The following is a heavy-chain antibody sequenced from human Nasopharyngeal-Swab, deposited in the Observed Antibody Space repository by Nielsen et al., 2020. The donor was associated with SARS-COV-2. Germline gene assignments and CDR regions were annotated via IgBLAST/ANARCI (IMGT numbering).Heavy chain of an antibody. V-gene: IGHV3-9*01. CDR1: GFTFDDHA. D-gene: IGHD4-23*01. CDR3: AKDKGRGISPVEGSLDI. J-gene: IGHJ3*02. Sequence: GGSLRLSCAASGFTFDDHAMHWVRQAPGKGLEWVSGIIWNGDSRGYADSVKGRFTISGDSAKKSLYLQMNSLRPDDTALYYCAKDKGRGISPVEGSLDIWGQGTMVTVSS. CDR2: IIWNGDSR.